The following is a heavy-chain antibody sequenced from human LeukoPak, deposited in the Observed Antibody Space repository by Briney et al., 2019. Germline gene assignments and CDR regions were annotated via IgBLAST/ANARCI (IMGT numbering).Heavy chain of an antibody. CDR1: GFTFSSYG. J-gene: IGHJ4*02. CDR3: AKDRSVTYYFDY. V-gene: IGHV3-30*18. D-gene: IGHD4-17*01. CDR2: ISYDGSNK. Sequence: PGRSLRLSCAASGFTFSSYGMHWVRQAPGKGLEWVAVISYDGSNKYYADSVKGRFTISRDNSKNTLYLQMNSLRAEDTAVYYCAKDRSVTYYFDYWGRGTLVTVSS.